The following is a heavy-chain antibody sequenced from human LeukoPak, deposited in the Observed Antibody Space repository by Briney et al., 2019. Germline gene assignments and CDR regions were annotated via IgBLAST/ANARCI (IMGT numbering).Heavy chain of an antibody. CDR3: ARGSAVIVVDQWFDP. CDR1: GYTFTSYG. D-gene: IGHD3-22*01. CDR2: ICAYNGNT. V-gene: IGHV1-18*01. Sequence: ASVKVSCKASGYTFTSYGISWVRQAPGQGLEWMGWICAYNGNTNYAQKLQGRVTMTTDTSTSTAYMELRSLRSDDTAVYYCARGSAVIVVDQWFDPWGQGTLVTVSS. J-gene: IGHJ5*02.